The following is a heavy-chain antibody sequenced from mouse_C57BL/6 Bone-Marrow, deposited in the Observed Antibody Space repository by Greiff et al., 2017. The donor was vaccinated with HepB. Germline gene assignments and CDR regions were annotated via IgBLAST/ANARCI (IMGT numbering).Heavy chain of an antibody. CDR2: IYPGSGNT. CDR1: GYSFTSYY. V-gene: IGHV1-66*01. CDR3: ARYVITTVVATDYFDY. Sequence: VQLQQSGPELVKPGASVKISCKASGYSFTSYYIHWVKQRPGQGLEWIGWIYPGSGNTKYNEKFKGKATLTADTSSSTAYMQLSSLTSEDSAVYCCARYVITTVVATDYFDYWGQGTTLTVSS. D-gene: IGHD1-1*01. J-gene: IGHJ2*01.